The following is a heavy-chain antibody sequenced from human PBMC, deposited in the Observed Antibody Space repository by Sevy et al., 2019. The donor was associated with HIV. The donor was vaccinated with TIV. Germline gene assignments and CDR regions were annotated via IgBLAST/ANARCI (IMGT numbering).Heavy chain of an antibody. CDR3: SKVRYCTSTSCATDFDY. Sequence: GGSLRLSCTASGFSFGDYALSWFRQAPGKGLEWLGFIRNQAYGGTSEYAASVKGRLTISRDDSKSIAYLQMNSLKTEDTAVYSCSKVRYCTSTSCATDFDYWAQGTLVTVSS. CDR1: GFSFGDYA. D-gene: IGHD2-2*01. CDR2: IRNQAYGGTS. V-gene: IGHV3-49*03. J-gene: IGHJ4*02.